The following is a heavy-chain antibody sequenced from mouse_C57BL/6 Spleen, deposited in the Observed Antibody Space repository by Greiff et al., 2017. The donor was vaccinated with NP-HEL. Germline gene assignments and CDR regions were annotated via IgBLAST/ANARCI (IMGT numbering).Heavy chain of an antibody. CDR3: ARSMVTTGAMDY. CDR1: GFTFSDYG. CDR2: ISSGSSTI. D-gene: IGHD2-2*01. V-gene: IGHV5-17*01. J-gene: IGHJ4*01. Sequence: VQLKESGGGLVKPGGSLKLSCAASGFTFSDYGMHWVRQAPEKGLEWVAYISSGSSTIYYADTVKGRFTISRDNAKNTLFLQMTSLRSEDTAMYYCARSMVTTGAMDYWGQGTSVTVSS.